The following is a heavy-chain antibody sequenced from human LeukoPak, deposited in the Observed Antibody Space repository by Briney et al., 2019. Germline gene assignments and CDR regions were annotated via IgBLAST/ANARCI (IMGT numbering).Heavy chain of an antibody. J-gene: IGHJ5*02. D-gene: IGHD3-10*01. CDR3: ARHYIITMVRGVAGNWFVP. CDR2: IYYSGST. CDR1: GASISNVNFY. V-gene: IGHV4-39*01. Sequence: SETLSLTCTVSGASISNVNFYWGWIRQPPGKGLEWIGSIYYSGSTYYSPSLKSRVTISVDTSKNQFSLKLSSVTAADTAVYYCARHYIITMVRGVAGNWFVPWGQEPRHTVSS.